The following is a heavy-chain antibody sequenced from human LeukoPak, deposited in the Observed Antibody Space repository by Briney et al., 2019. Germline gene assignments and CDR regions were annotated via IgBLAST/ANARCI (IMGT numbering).Heavy chain of an antibody. Sequence: GGSLRLSRAASGFTFTSYWMSWVRQAPGKGLEWVANIKQDGSEKYYVDSVKGRFTISRDNAESSLYLQLNSLRVEDTAIYYCAREEYTYGHGGFDFWGQGSLVTVSS. CDR2: IKQDGSEK. J-gene: IGHJ4*02. CDR1: GFTFTSYW. CDR3: AREEYTYGHGGFDF. V-gene: IGHV3-7*01. D-gene: IGHD5-18*01.